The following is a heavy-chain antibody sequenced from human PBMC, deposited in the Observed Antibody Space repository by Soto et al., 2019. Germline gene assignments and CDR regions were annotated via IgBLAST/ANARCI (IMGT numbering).Heavy chain of an antibody. V-gene: IGHV4-61*08. J-gene: IGHJ4*02. CDR3: ARLPDISGWPFDF. D-gene: IGHD6-19*01. Sequence: SETLSLTCSVSGGSVSSRGFYWTWIRQPPGKGLDWLGYMAFDGRTNYNPSLKSRVTISQDTSKNQFSLTLGSVTAADTAIYYCARLPDISGWPFDFWGQGTLVTVS. CDR1: GGSVSSRGFY. CDR2: MAFDGRT.